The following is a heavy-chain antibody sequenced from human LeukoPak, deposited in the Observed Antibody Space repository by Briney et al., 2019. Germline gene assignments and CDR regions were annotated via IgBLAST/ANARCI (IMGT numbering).Heavy chain of an antibody. V-gene: IGHV1-69*06. CDR1: GGTFSSYA. CDR3: ARGSGYDSPFDY. D-gene: IGHD5-12*01. Sequence: SVKLSCKASGGTFSSYAISWVRQAPGQGLEWMGGIIPILGTANYAQKFQGRVTITADKSTSTAYVELSSLRSEDTAVYYCARGSGYDSPFDYWGQGTLVTVSS. J-gene: IGHJ4*02. CDR2: IIPILGTA.